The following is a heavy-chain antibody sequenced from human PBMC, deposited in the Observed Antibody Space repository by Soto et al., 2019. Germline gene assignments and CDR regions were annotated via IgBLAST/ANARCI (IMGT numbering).Heavy chain of an antibody. CDR3: ARLTIAYYYGSGSYYKAPNNWFDP. CDR1: GGSISSYY. V-gene: IGHV4-59*08. CDR2: IYYSGST. D-gene: IGHD3-10*01. Sequence: SETLSLACTVSGGSISSYYWSWIRQPPGKGLEWIGYIYYSGSTNYNPSLKSRVTISVDTSKNQFSLKLSSVTAADTAVYYCARLTIAYYYGSGSYYKAPNNWFDPWGQGTLVTVS. J-gene: IGHJ5*02.